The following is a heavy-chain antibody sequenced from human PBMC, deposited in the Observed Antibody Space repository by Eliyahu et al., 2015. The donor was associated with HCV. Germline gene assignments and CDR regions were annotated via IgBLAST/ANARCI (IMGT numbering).Heavy chain of an antibody. CDR1: GFTFSNYA. J-gene: IGHJ4*02. Sequence: EVQLLESGGGLVQSGGSLRLSCAASGFTFSNYAMGWVRQAPGKGLEWVAAISATAVSTYYSDFVRGRFTISRDNSKNTLYLQMNSLRAEDTAVYYCAEDRDSIVVASYDYWGQGTLVTVSS. CDR3: AEDRDSIVVASYDY. V-gene: IGHV3-23*01. D-gene: IGHD3-22*01. CDR2: ISATAVST.